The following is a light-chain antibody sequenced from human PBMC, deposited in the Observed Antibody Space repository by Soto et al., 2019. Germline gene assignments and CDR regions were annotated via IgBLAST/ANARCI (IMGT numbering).Light chain of an antibody. CDR2: DVS. Sequence: QSALTQPASVSGSSGQSITISCTGSSSDVGGYDYVSWYQQHPGKPPKLMMYDVSNRPSGVSDRFSGSKSGNTASLTISGLQAEDEADYYCSSYTSSSTSCVFGTGTKLTVL. J-gene: IGLJ1*01. CDR1: SSDVGGYDY. CDR3: SSYTSSSTSCV. V-gene: IGLV2-14*01.